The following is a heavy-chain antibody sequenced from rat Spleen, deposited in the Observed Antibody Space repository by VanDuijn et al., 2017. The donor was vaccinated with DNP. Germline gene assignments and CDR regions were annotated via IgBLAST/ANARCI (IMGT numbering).Heavy chain of an antibody. J-gene: IGHJ3*01. CDR1: GVTFSDFN. D-gene: IGHD1-4*01. Sequence: EVQLVESGGGLVQPGRSLKLSCAAAGVTFSDFNMAWVRQVPKKGLEWVATILYDGSVTYYGDSVKGRFTISRDNEKSTLYLQMNSLRSEDMATYYCARPHGYNNGGFAYWGQGTLVTVSS. CDR2: ILYDGSVT. V-gene: IGHV5-22*01. CDR3: ARPHGYNNGGFAY.